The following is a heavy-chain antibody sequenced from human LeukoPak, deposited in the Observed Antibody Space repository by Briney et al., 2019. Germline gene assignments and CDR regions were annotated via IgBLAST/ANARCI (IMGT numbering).Heavy chain of an antibody. V-gene: IGHV3-23*01. CDR2: TSGSGGNS. J-gene: IGHJ4*02. CDR3: ARGGIQVSGIDEFDY. D-gene: IGHD6-19*01. Sequence: PGGSLRLSCAASGFTLRSYDMSWVRQAPGKGLEWVAATSGSGGNSYYADSVKGRFTISRDNSKNTLYLQMNSLRAEDTAVYYCARGGIQVSGIDEFDYWGQGTLVTVSS. CDR1: GFTLRSYD.